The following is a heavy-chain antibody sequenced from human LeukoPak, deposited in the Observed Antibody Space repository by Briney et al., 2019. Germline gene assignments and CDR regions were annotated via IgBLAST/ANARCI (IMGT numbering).Heavy chain of an antibody. CDR2: IYTRGST. Sequence: SETLSLTCTVSGGSISSGTYYWSWIRQPAGKGLEWIGRIYTRGSTDYNPSLKSRVTISMHTSKNQFSLKLSSVTAADTAVYYCAREDTAMGGLDYWGQGTLVTVSS. CDR3: AREDTAMGGLDY. J-gene: IGHJ4*02. D-gene: IGHD5-18*01. V-gene: IGHV4-61*02. CDR1: GGSISSGTYY.